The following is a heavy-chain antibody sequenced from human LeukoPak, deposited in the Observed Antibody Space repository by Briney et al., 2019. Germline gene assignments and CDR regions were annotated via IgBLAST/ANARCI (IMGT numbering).Heavy chain of an antibody. CDR2: ISYDGSNK. CDR1: GFTFSSYA. D-gene: IGHD3-22*01. V-gene: IGHV3-30*04. J-gene: IGHJ4*02. Sequence: GRSLRLSCAASGFTFSSYAMHWVRQAPGKGLEWVAVISYDGSNKYYADSVKGRFTISRDNSKNTLYLQMNSLRAEDTAVYYCASLSNMIAPNWGQGTLVTVSS. CDR3: ASLSNMIAPN.